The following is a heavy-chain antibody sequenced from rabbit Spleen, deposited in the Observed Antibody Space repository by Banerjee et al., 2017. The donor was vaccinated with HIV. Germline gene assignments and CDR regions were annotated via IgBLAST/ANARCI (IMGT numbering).Heavy chain of an antibody. V-gene: IGHV1S40*01. D-gene: IGHD2-1*01. Sequence: QSLEESGGDLVKPGASLTLTCTASGVSFSGDSYMCWVRQAPGKGLEWIGYIDPIFGRTYYASWVNGRFTISSHNAQNTLYLQLNSLTAADTATYFCVRDLGYDDYSEKGYFNLWGPGTLVTVS. J-gene: IGHJ4*01. CDR3: VRDLGYDDYSEKGYFNL. CDR1: GVSFSGDSY. CDR2: IDPIFGRT.